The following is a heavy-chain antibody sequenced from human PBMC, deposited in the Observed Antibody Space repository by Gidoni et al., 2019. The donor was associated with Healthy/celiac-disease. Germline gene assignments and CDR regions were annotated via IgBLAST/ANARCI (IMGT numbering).Heavy chain of an antibody. D-gene: IGHD3-22*01. Sequence: QVQLVQSGAEVKKPGASVKVSCKASGYTFTSYGTSWVRQAPGQGLEWMGWISAYNGNTNYAQKLQGRVTMTTDTSTSTAYMELRSLRSDDTAVYYCARDTLKSYDSSGYYGYGMDVWGQGTTVTVSS. CDR3: ARDTLKSYDSSGYYGYGMDV. CDR2: ISAYNGNT. CDR1: GYTFTSYG. V-gene: IGHV1-18*01. J-gene: IGHJ6*02.